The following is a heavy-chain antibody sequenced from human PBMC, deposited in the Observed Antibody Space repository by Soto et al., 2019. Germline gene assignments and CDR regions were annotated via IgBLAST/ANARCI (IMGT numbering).Heavy chain of an antibody. J-gene: IGHJ4*02. Sequence: SVSNAWMNWVRQAPGKGLEWVGRIKSKTDGGTTDYAAPVKGRFTISRDDSKNTLYLQMNSLKTEDTAVYYCTTDYDGPMLGDWGQGTLVTVSS. CDR1: SVSNAW. CDR2: IKSKTDGGTT. V-gene: IGHV3-15*07. D-gene: IGHD3-3*01. CDR3: TTDYDGPMLGD.